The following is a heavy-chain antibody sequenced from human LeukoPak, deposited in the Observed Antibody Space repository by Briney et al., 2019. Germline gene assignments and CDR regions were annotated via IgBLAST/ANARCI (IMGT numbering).Heavy chain of an antibody. CDR3: ARDGTYCSGGSCYYFDY. V-gene: IGHV3-21*01. D-gene: IGHD2-15*01. CDR2: ISSSSTYI. CDR1: GFTFSSYG. Sequence: GGSLRLSCAASGFTFSSYGMNWVRQAPGKGLEWVSSISSSSTYIDYADSVKGRFTISRDNAKNSLYLQMNSLRAEDTAVYYCARDGTYCSGGSCYYFDYWGQGTLVTVSS. J-gene: IGHJ4*02.